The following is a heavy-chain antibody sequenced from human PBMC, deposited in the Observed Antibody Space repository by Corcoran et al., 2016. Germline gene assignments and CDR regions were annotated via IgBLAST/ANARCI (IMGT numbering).Heavy chain of an antibody. J-gene: IGHJ6*02. CDR1: GGSFSGYY. CDR2: INHSGST. D-gene: IGHD3-3*01. Sequence: QVQLQQWGAGLLKPSETLSLTCAVYGGSFSGYYWSWIRQPPGKGLEWIGEINHSGSTNYNPSLKSRVTISVDTSKNQFSLKLSSVTAADTAVYYCARGARYDDCWSDLYGMDVWGQGTTVTVSS. CDR3: ARGARYDDCWSDLYGMDV. V-gene: IGHV4-34*01.